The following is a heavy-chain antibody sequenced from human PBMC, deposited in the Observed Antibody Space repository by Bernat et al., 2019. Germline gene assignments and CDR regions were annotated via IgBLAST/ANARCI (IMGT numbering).Heavy chain of an antibody. J-gene: IGHJ6*02. Sequence: QVQLVQSGAEVKKPGASVKVSCKASGYTFTSYAMHWVRQAPGQRLEWMGWINAGNGNTKYSQKFQGRVTITRDTSASTAYMELSSLRSEDTAVYYCARDLQQLVPYYYYGMDVWVQGTTVTVSS. CDR2: INAGNGNT. CDR1: GYTFTSYA. D-gene: IGHD6-13*01. V-gene: IGHV1-3*01. CDR3: ARDLQQLVPYYYYGMDV.